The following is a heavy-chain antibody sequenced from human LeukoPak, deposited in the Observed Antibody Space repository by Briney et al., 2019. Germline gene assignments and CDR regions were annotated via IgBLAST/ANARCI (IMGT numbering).Heavy chain of an antibody. J-gene: IGHJ4*02. V-gene: IGHV1-2*02. Sequence: ASVKVSCKASGYTFTGYYMHWVRQAPGQGLEWMGWINPNSGGTNYAQKFQGRVTMTRDTSISTAYMELSRLRSDDTAVYYCARGHSYSHKTLDYWGQGTLVTVSS. D-gene: IGHD5-18*01. CDR1: GYTFTGYY. CDR3: ARGHSYSHKTLDY. CDR2: INPNSGGT.